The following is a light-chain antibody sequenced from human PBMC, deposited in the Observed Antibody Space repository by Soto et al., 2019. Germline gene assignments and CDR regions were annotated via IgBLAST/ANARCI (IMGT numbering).Light chain of an antibody. V-gene: IGLV2-23*02. CDR1: SSDVGSYNL. Sequence: QSALTQPASVSGSPGQSITISCTGTSSDVGSYNLVSWYQQHPGKAAKLMIYEVSKRPSGVSNRFSGSKSGNTASLTISGLQAEDEADYYCCSYAGSSTYVFGPGTKLTVL. CDR2: EVS. CDR3: CSYAGSSTYV. J-gene: IGLJ1*01.